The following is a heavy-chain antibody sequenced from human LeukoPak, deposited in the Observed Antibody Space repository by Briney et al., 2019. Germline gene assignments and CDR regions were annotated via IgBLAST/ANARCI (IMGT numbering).Heavy chain of an antibody. D-gene: IGHD7-27*01. CDR3: AKDGGLWVSAHWGDS. CDR1: GFTVNSNY. Sequence: GGSLRLSCAASGFTVNSNYMSWVRQAPGKGLEWVSTITTSDGNTHYADSVKGRFTVSRDNSKNTLFLQMNSLRAEDTAVYYCAKDGGLWVSAHWGDSWGRGTVVTVSS. J-gene: IGHJ4*02. V-gene: IGHV3-23*01. CDR2: ITTSDGNT.